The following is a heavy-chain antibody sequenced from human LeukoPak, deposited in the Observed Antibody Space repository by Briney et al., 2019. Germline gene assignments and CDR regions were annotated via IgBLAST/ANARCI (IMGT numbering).Heavy chain of an antibody. J-gene: IGHJ4*02. V-gene: IGHV3-23*01. D-gene: IGHD3-10*01. CDR1: GVTLSSYA. CDR2: ISGSGGST. CDR3: AKSSMVRGVIPRY. Sequence: GGSLRLSCAASGVTLSSYAMSWARQAPGKGLEWVSAISGSGGSTYYADSVKGRFTISRDNSKNTLYLQMNSLRAEDTAVYYCAKSSMVRGVIPRYWGQGTLVTVSS.